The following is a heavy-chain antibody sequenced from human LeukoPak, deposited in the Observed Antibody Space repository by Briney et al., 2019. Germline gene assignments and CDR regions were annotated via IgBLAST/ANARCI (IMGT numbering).Heavy chain of an antibody. J-gene: IGHJ3*02. D-gene: IGHD2-15*01. CDR1: GGSFSGYY. V-gene: IGHV4-34*01. CDR2: INHSGST. Sequence: SETLSLTCAVYGGSFSGYYWSWIRQPPGKGLEWIGEINHSGSTNYNPSLKSRVTISVDTSKNQFSLKLSSVTAADTAVYYCARAYCSGGSCYEDAFDIWGQGTMVTVSS. CDR3: ARAYCSGGSCYEDAFDI.